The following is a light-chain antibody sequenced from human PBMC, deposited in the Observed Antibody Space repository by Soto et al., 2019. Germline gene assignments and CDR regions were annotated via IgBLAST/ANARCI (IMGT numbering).Light chain of an antibody. J-gene: IGKJ1*01. V-gene: IGKV1-9*01. CDR2: AAS. Sequence: DIQFTQSPSFLSASVGDRVTMTCRASQGISTYLAWYQQKPGKAPKLLIYAASTLQSGVPSRFSGSGSGTEFALAISSLQPEDFATYYCQQLITYPQTFGQGTKVDIK. CDR1: QGISTY. CDR3: QQLITYPQT.